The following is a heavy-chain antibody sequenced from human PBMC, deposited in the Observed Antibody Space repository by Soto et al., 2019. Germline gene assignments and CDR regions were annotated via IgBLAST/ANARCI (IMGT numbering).Heavy chain of an antibody. V-gene: IGHV3-23*04. Sequence: EVQLVDSGGGLVQPGGSLRLSCAASGFIFSHYVMSWVRQAPGKGLEWVSSISDSGGTSFYADSVKGRFPISRDNSKNTLYLQMNSLRAEDTAIYYCAKRPRALLTFDYWGQGTLVTVSS. CDR1: GFIFSHYV. CDR3: AKRPRALLTFDY. D-gene: IGHD1-26*01. CDR2: ISDSGGTS. J-gene: IGHJ4*02.